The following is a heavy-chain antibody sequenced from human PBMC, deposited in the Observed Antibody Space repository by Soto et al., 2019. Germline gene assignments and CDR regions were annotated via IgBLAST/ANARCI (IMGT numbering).Heavy chain of an antibody. Sequence: SETLSLTCAVYGGSFSGYYWSWIRQPPGKGLEWIGEINHSGSTNYNPSIKSRVTISVDTSKNQFSLKLSSVTAADTAVYYCAREAIFGVVRSPYMDVWGKGTTVTVSS. CDR1: GGSFSGYY. CDR2: INHSGST. CDR3: AREAIFGVVRSPYMDV. D-gene: IGHD3-3*01. V-gene: IGHV4-34*01. J-gene: IGHJ6*03.